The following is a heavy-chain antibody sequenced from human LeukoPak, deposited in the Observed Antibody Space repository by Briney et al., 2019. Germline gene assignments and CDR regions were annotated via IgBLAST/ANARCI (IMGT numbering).Heavy chain of an antibody. CDR2: ISGSGGST. J-gene: IGHJ5*02. CDR3: ASIVVVVAARFDP. CDR1: GFTFSSYS. V-gene: IGHV3-23*01. D-gene: IGHD2-15*01. Sequence: GGSLRLSCAASGFTFSSYSMNWVRQAPGKGLEWVSAISGSGGSTYYADSVKGRFTISRDNSKNTLYLQMNSLRAEDTAVYYCASIVVVVAARFDPWGQGTLVTVSS.